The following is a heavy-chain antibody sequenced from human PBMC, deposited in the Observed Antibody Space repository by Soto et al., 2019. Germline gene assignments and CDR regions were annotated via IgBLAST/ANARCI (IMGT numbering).Heavy chain of an antibody. CDR2: IYWDDYT. CDR3: VHRGDYRYSSGFYLPHFDY. CDR1: VFSLRASLVS. V-gene: IGHV2-5*02. Sequence: ESGPTLVNPTQTLTLTCTFSVFSLRASLVSVGWVRQPPGMALEWLALIYWDDYTRYSPSLMHRLTLTKDSSRNQVVLTLTNVYPAETGTFFGVHRGDYRYSSGFYLPHFDYWGQGTLVTVSS. D-gene: IGHD6-19*01. J-gene: IGHJ4*02.